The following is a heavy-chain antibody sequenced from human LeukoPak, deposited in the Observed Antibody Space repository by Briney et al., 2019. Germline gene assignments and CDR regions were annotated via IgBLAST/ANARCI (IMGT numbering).Heavy chain of an antibody. V-gene: IGHV3-23*01. J-gene: IGHJ6*02. D-gene: IGHD3-16*01. CDR2: ISGSGGST. CDR1: GFTFSSYA. Sequence: GGSLRLSCAASGFTFSSYAMSWVRQAPGKGLEWVSAISGSGGSTYYADSVKGRFTISRDDAKNSLYLHMKDLRDDDTAIYYCTRDWVDAGLDVWGHGTTVTVSS. CDR3: TRDWVDAGLDV.